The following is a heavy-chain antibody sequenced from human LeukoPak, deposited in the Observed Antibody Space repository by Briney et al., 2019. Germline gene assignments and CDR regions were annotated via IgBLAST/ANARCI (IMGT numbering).Heavy chain of an antibody. CDR2: ISGGGGST. V-gene: IGHV3-23*01. CDR1: GFTFSSYA. CDR3: AKGGKWDVTPFNY. Sequence: GGSLRLSCAASGFTFSSYATSWVRQAPGKGLEWVSAISGGGGSTYYADSVKGRFTISRDNSKNTLYLQVNSLRAEDTAVYYCAKGGKWDVTPFNYWGQGTLVTVSS. D-gene: IGHD1-26*01. J-gene: IGHJ4*02.